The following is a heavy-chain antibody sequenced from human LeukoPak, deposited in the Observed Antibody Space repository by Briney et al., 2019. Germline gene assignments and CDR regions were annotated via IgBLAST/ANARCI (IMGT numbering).Heavy chain of an antibody. V-gene: IGHV3-7*01. Sequence: GGSLRLSCAASGFTFSSYWMSWVRQAPGKGPEWVASINPDGNKKYSADSVKGRFTISRDNAENSLYLQMNSLRVEDTAFYYCARDLAYSRLDYWGQGMLVTASS. D-gene: IGHD5-18*01. J-gene: IGHJ4*02. CDR3: ARDLAYSRLDY. CDR1: GFTFSSYW. CDR2: INPDGNKK.